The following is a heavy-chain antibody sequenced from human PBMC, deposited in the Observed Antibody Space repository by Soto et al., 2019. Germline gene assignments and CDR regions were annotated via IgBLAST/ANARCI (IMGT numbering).Heavy chain of an antibody. CDR2: ISWNSGSI. CDR3: AIIGDSYDY. CDR1: GFTFDDYA. Sequence: GGSLRLSCAASGFTFDDYAMHWVRQAPGKGLEWVSGISWNSGSIGYADSVKGRFTISRDNAKNSLYLQMNSLRAEDTALYYCAIIGDSYDYWGQGTLVTVSS. V-gene: IGHV3-9*01. J-gene: IGHJ4*02. D-gene: IGHD4-17*01.